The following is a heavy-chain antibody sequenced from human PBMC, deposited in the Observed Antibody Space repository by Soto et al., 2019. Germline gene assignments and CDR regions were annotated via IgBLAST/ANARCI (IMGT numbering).Heavy chain of an antibody. D-gene: IGHD3-22*01. V-gene: IGHV1-69*13. Sequence: ASVKVSCKASGGTFSSYAISWVRQAPGQGLEWMGGIIPIFGTANYAQKFQGRVTITADESTSTAYMELSSLRSEDTAVYYCARVRGKWLGSIDYYYGMDVWGQGTTVTVSS. J-gene: IGHJ6*02. CDR2: IIPIFGTA. CDR3: ARVRGKWLGSIDYYYGMDV. CDR1: GGTFSSYA.